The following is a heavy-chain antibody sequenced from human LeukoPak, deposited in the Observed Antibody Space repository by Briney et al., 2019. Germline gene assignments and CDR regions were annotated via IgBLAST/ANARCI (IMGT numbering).Heavy chain of an antibody. J-gene: IGHJ4*02. V-gene: IGHV3-23*01. CDR2: ISGSGGTT. CDR1: GFTFSSYA. D-gene: IGHD6-19*01. Sequence: GGSLRLSCAASGFTFSSYAMSWVRPAPGKGLEWVSAISGSGGTTYYADSVKGRFTISRDNSKNTLDLQMNGLRAEDTAVYYCAKLSGYSSGWEPDWGQGTLVTVSS. CDR3: AKLSGYSSGWEPD.